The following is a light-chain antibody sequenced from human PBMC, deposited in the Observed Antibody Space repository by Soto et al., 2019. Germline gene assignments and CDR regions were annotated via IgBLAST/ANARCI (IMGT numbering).Light chain of an antibody. CDR1: QSISIW. CDR3: QQYSTYTPRT. V-gene: IGKV1-5*03. J-gene: IGKJ1*01. CDR2: KAS. Sequence: DIQMTQSPSTLSASVGDRVTITCRASQSISIWLAWYQQKPGKAPKILIYKASSLESGVPLRFSGSGSGTEFTLTISSLQPDDFATYYCQQYSTYTPRTCGQGTKGDIK.